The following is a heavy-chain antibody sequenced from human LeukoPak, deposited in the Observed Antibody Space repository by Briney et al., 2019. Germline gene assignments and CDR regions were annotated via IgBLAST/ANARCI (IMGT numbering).Heavy chain of an antibody. D-gene: IGHD6-19*01. Sequence: GGSLRLSCAASGFTFSSHGMHWVRQAPGKGLEWVSYISSSGSTIYYADSVKGRFTISRDNAKNSLYLQMNSLRAEDSAVYYCAREGYRSAWYMDYWGQGTLVTVSS. CDR2: ISSSGSTI. CDR1: GFTFSSHG. V-gene: IGHV3-48*03. J-gene: IGHJ4*02. CDR3: AREGYRSAWYMDY.